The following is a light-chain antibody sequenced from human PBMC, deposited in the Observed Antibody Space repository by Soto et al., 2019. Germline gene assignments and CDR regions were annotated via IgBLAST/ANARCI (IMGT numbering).Light chain of an antibody. CDR3: QQYYSYPRT. CDR2: GAS. CDR1: QSFSSGS. Sequence: CRASQSFSSGSLAWYQQKPGQAPRLLIYGASSRATDIPDRFSGSGSGTDFTLTISCLQSEDFATYYCQQYYSYPRTFGQGTKVDIK. V-gene: IGKV3-20*01. J-gene: IGKJ1*01.